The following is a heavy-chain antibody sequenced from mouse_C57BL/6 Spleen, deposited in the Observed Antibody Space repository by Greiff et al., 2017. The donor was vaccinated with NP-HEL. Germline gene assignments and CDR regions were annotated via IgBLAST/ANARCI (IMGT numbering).Heavy chain of an antibody. V-gene: IGHV3-6*01. CDR3: SRVDYYGSSYSWFAY. CDR2: ISYDGSN. Sequence: DVKLQESGPGLVKPSQSLSLTCSVTGYSITSGYYWNWIRQFPGNKLEWMGYISYDGSNNYNPSLKNRISITRDTSKNQFFLKLNSVTTEDTATYYCSRVDYYGSSYSWFAYWGQGTLVTVSA. D-gene: IGHD1-1*01. CDR1: GYSITSGYY. J-gene: IGHJ3*01.